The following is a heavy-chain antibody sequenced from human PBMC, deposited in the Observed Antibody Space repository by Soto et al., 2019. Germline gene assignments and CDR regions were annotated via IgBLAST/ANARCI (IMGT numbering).Heavy chain of an antibody. J-gene: IGHJ4*02. D-gene: IGHD2-15*01. CDR1: GFTFSTYG. CDR3: ARVPETYCSGGSCYSGGIDY. CDR2: IWYDGSNK. V-gene: IGHV3-33*01. Sequence: QVQLVESGGGVVQSGRSPRLSCAASGFTFSTYGMHWVRQAPGKGLEWVAIIWYDGSNKFYADSVKGRFTISRDNSKNTLYLQMNSLRAEDTAVYYCARVPETYCSGGSCYSGGIDYWGQGTLVTVSS.